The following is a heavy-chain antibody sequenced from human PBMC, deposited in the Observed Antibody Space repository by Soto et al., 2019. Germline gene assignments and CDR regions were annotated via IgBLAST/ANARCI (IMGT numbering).Heavy chain of an antibody. V-gene: IGHV3-30*18. CDR3: AKGGSSRWYYFDY. Sequence: PGGALRLSCAASGFTFSSYGMHWVRQSPGKGLEWVAVISYDGSNKYYADSVKGRFTISRDNSKNTLYLQMNSLRAEDTAVYYCAKGGSSRWYYFDYWGQGTQVTVSA. J-gene: IGHJ4*02. CDR1: GFTFSSYG. D-gene: IGHD6-13*01. CDR2: ISYDGSNK.